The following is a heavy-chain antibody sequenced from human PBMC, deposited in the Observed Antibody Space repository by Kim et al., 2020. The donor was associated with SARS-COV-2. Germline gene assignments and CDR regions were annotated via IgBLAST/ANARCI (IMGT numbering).Heavy chain of an antibody. Sequence: ASVKVSCKASGYTFTSYDINWVRQATGQGLEWMGWMNPNSGNTGYAQKFQGRVTMTRNTSISTAYMELSSLRSEDTAVYYCARGATRAAAWGDWFYPWGQGTLVTVSS. V-gene: IGHV1-8*01. CDR1: GYTFTSYD. D-gene: IGHD6-13*01. J-gene: IGHJ5*02. CDR3: ARGATRAAAWGDWFYP. CDR2: MNPNSGNT.